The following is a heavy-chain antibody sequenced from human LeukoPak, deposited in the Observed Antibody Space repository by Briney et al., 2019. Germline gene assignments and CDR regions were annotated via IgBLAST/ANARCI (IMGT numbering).Heavy chain of an antibody. Sequence: GGSLRLSCAASGFTFSSHGMHWVRQAPGKGLEWVADIWYDGSNKYYADSVKGRFTISKDNSKSTLYLQMNSLRAEDTVVYYCASHSGNYPRGYFDYWGQGTLVIVSS. CDR3: ASHSGNYPRGYFDY. CDR1: GFTFSSHG. J-gene: IGHJ4*02. V-gene: IGHV3-33*08. D-gene: IGHD1-26*01. CDR2: IWYDGSNK.